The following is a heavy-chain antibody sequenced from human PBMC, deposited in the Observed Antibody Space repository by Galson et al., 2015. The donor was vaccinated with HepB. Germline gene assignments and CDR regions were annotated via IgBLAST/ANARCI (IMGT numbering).Heavy chain of an antibody. Sequence: ETLSLTCTVSGGSISSLSYYWVWIRQPPGKGLEWIGSIYYSGTTYYNPSLKSRVTISVDTSKNQFSLKLSSVTAADTAVYYCARPQWLVRGPFPRSDAFNIWGQGTMVTVSS. CDR3: ARPQWLVRGPFPRSDAFNI. D-gene: IGHD6-19*01. J-gene: IGHJ3*02. CDR1: GGSISSLSYY. CDR2: IYYSGTT. V-gene: IGHV4-39*01.